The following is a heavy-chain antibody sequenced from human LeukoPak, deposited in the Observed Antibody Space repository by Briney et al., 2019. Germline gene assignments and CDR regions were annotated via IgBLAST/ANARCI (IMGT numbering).Heavy chain of an antibody. Sequence: ASVKVSFKASGYTFTSYGISWVRQAPGQGLEWMGWISAYNGNTNYAQKLQGRVTMTTDTSTSTAYMELRSLRSDDTAVYYCARDRPYDYIWGSDYWGQGTLVTVSS. V-gene: IGHV1-18*01. J-gene: IGHJ4*02. CDR1: GYTFTSYG. CDR2: ISAYNGNT. CDR3: ARDRPYDYIWGSDY. D-gene: IGHD3-16*01.